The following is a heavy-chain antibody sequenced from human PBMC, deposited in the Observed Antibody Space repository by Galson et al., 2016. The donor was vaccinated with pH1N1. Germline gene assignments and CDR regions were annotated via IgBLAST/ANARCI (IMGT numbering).Heavy chain of an antibody. CDR3: ARPSYGDHHDY. D-gene: IGHD4-17*01. V-gene: IGHV1-2*06. J-gene: IGHJ4*02. CDR1: GYTFTDYY. Sequence: SVKVSCKASGYTFTDYYIHWVRQAPGQGLEWMGRINPNSGATNYAQKFQGRVTMTRDTSISTAYMELSRLRSDDTAMFYCARPSYGDHHDYWGLGTLVTVSS. CDR2: INPNSGAT.